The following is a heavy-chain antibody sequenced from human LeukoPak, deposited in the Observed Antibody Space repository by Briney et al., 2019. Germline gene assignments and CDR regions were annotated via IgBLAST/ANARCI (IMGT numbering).Heavy chain of an antibody. CDR1: GGSISRSNW. CDR2: INHSGST. CDR3: ARFGYSYGLYYFDY. J-gene: IGHJ4*02. D-gene: IGHD5-18*01. V-gene: IGHV4-4*02. Sequence: TSGTLSLTCAVSGGSISRSNWWSWVRQPPGKGLEWIGEINHSGSTNYNPSLKSRVTISVDTSKNQFSLKLSSVTAADTAVYYCARFGYSYGLYYFDYWGQGTLVTVSS.